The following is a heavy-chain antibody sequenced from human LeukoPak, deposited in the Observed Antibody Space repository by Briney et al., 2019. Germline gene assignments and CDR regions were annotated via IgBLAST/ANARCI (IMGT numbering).Heavy chain of an antibody. CDR3: AREYYDSSGYYNHDAFDI. Sequence: SETLSLTCAVYGGSFSGYYWSWIRQPPGKGLEWTGEINHSGSTNYNPSLKSRVTISVDTSKNQFSLKLSSMTAADTAVYYRAREYYDSSGYYNHDAFDIWGQGTMVTVSS. CDR1: GGSFSGYY. V-gene: IGHV4-34*01. J-gene: IGHJ3*02. CDR2: INHSGST. D-gene: IGHD3-22*01.